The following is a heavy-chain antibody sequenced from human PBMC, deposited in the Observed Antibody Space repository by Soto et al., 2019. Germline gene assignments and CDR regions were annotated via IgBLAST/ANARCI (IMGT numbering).Heavy chain of an antibody. D-gene: IGHD1-26*01. CDR2: ISGSGGST. CDR3: AKDPGGRTTFDY. J-gene: IGHJ4*02. Sequence: GGSLRLSCAASGFTFSSYAMSWVRQAPGKGLEWVSAISGSGGSTYYADSVKGRFTISRDNSKNTLYLQMNSLRAEDSAVYYCAKDPGGRTTFDYWGQGTLVTVSS. CDR1: GFTFSSYA. V-gene: IGHV3-23*01.